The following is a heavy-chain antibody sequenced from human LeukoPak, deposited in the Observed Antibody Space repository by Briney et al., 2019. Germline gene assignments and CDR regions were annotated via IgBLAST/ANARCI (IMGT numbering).Heavy chain of an antibody. V-gene: IGHV3-64*01. Sequence: AGGYLRFSCAASGFTFSSYAMHWVRQAPGKGLEYVSAISSNGGSTNYASSVKGRFTISRDNSKNTLYLQMGSLRAEDMAVYYCARYSYGTLDYWGQGTLVTVSS. D-gene: IGHD5-18*01. J-gene: IGHJ4*02. CDR1: GFTFSSYA. CDR3: ARYSYGTLDY. CDR2: ISSNGGST.